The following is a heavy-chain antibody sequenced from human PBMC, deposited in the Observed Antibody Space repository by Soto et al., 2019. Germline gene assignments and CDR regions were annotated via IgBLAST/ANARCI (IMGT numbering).Heavy chain of an antibody. CDR1: GGTFSSYT. V-gene: IGHV1-69*02. CDR3: ASLPPNYYYYYMDV. J-gene: IGHJ6*03. CDR2: IIPILGIA. Sequence: SVKVSCKASGGTFSSYTISWVLQAPGQGLEWMGRIIPILGIANYAQKFQGRVTITADKSTSTAYMELSSLRSEDTAVYYCASLPPNYYYYYMDVWGKGTTVTVSS.